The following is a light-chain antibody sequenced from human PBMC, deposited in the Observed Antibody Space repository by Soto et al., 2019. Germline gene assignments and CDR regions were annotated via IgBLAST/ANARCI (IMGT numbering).Light chain of an antibody. J-gene: IGKJ1*01. CDR1: QRISSSY. Sequence: IVLTQSPGTLSLSQGERATLSCRASQRISSSYLAWYQQTPGQAPRLLIYGASTRATGIPARFSGSGSGTEFTLTISSLQSEDFAVYYCQQYNNWPRTFGQGTKVDI. CDR3: QQYNNWPRT. CDR2: GAS. V-gene: IGKV3-15*01.